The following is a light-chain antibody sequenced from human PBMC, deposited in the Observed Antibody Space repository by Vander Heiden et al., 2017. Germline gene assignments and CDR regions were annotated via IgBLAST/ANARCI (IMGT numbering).Light chain of an antibody. J-gene: IGLJ3*02. Sequence: QSALPHPPPAPGPPGRSITISCTGTSSDVGAYNYVSWYQQHPGKAPKLVIYEVNKRPSGVPHRFSGSKSGNAASLTVSGLQAEDEADFYCSSYAGRYSWVFGGGTKLTVL. V-gene: IGLV2-8*01. CDR3: SSYAGRYSWV. CDR2: EVN. CDR1: SSDVGAYNY.